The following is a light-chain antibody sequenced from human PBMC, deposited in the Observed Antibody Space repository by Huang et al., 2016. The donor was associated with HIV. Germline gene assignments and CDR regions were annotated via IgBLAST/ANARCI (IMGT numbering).Light chain of an antibody. J-gene: IGKJ1*01. CDR3: QQSYNIPRT. V-gene: IGKV1-39*01. CDR2: ASS. CDR1: GSVSNY. Sequence: DIQMTQSPPSLSASVGDRVTITCRTNGSVSNYLNWYRQKPGKAPEFLIYASSNLRTGLPSRFSGSGSGTEFTLTITSLQVQDLATYYCQQSYNIPRTFGQGTKVEIK.